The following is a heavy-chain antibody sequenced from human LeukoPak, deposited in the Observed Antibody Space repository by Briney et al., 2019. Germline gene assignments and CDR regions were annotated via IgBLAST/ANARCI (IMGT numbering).Heavy chain of an antibody. CDR2: INPSGGST. V-gene: IGHV1-46*01. D-gene: IGHD3-10*01. CDR3: ARSLSRYYGSGSYSY. CDR1: GYTFTSYY. J-gene: IGHJ4*02. Sequence: GASVKVSCKASGYTFTSYYMHWVRQAPGQGLEWMGIINPSGGSTSYAQKFQGRVTMTRDMSTSTVYMELSSLRSEDTAVYYCARSLSRYYGSGSYSYWGQGTLVTVSS.